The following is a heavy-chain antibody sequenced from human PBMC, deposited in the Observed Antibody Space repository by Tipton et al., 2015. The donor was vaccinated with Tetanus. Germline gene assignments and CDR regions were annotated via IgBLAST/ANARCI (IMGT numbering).Heavy chain of an antibody. CDR3: ARDGNYYETYYYYGMDV. Sequence: RSLRLSCAASGFTFSSYAMHWVRQAPGKGLEWVAVISYDGSNKYYADSVKGRFTISRDNSKNTLYLQMNSLRAEDTAVYYCARDGNYYETYYYYGMDVWGQGTTVTVSS. V-gene: IGHV3-30-3*01. D-gene: IGHD3-22*01. CDR2: ISYDGSNK. CDR1: GFTFSSYA. J-gene: IGHJ6*02.